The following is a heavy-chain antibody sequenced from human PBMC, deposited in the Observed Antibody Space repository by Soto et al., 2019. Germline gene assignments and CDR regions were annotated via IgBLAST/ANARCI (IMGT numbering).Heavy chain of an antibody. Sequence: QVQLVQSGAEVKKPGSSVKVSCKASGGTFSSYAISWVRQAPGQGLEWMGGFIPIFGTANYAQKFQGRVAINADNSTGTAYMEVSSLRSEDTAVYYSARGLLISMVRGGDYYYGMDVWGQGTTVTVCS. CDR1: GGTFSSYA. V-gene: IGHV1-69*06. D-gene: IGHD3-10*01. CDR3: ARGLLISMVRGGDYYYGMDV. CDR2: FIPIFGTA. J-gene: IGHJ6*02.